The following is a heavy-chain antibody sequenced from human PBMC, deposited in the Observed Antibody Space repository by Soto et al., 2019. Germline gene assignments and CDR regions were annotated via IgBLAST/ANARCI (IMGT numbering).Heavy chain of an antibody. Sequence: QVQLEESGGGVVQPGRSLRLSCAVSGFTVSSYGMHWVRQAPGKGLEWVAVISRDGRTTFYADSVKGRFTISKDNSRNTLCLEMNSLRDGGMAVYSCSGEVASGYWGQGTLVTVSS. CDR3: SGEVASGY. CDR1: GFTVSSYG. D-gene: IGHD2-21*01. J-gene: IGHJ4*02. CDR2: ISRDGRTT. V-gene: IGHV3-30*03.